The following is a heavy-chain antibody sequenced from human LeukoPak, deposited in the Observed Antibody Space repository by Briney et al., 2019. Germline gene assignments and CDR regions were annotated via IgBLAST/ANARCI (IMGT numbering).Heavy chain of an antibody. J-gene: IGHJ6*02. CDR1: GFTAGNKY. D-gene: IGHD6-19*01. CDR3: ASSSAWFLNYAMDV. V-gene: IGHV3-53*05. Sequence: PGGSLRLSCAVSGFTAGNKYMSWVRQAPGKGREWVSVIYSGGKTYYADSVKGRFTISKDNFNNRLYLEMNSLRPEDTAVYYCASSSAWFLNYAMDVWGHGATVTVSS. CDR2: IYSGGKT.